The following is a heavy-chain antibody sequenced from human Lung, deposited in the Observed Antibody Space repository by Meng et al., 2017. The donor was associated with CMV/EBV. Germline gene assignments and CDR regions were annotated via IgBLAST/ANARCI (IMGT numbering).Heavy chain of an antibody. CDR3: LRRSGGSV. D-gene: IGHD3-10*01. V-gene: IGHV4-4*02. CDR2: IPHRGSS. J-gene: IGHJ1*01. Sequence: QVQWRERGPAVGKPAETLSLTCAVSGDSITNHNWWAWVRQPPGKGLEWIGEIPHRGSSAYNPSLKSRVSMSIDKSKNQFSLKLTSVTAADTAVYHCLRRSGGSVWGQGTLVTVSS. CDR1: GDSITNHNW.